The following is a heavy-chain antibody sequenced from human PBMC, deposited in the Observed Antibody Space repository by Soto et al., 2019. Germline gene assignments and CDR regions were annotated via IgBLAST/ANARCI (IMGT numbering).Heavy chain of an antibody. D-gene: IGHD3-9*01. J-gene: IGHJ5*02. CDR1: GGSISSYY. Sequence: SETLSLTCTVSGGSISSYYWSWIRQPPGKGLEWIGYIYYSGSTNYNPSLKSRVTISVDTSKNQFSLKLSSVTAADTAVYCCARSDDILTGYSQFDPWGQGTLVTVSS. CDR2: IYYSGST. V-gene: IGHV4-59*01. CDR3: ARSDDILTGYSQFDP.